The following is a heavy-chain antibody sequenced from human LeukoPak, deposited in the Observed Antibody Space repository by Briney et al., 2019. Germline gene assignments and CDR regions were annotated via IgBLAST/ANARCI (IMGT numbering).Heavy chain of an antibody. V-gene: IGHV4-61*02. Sequence: SETLSLTCTVSGGSISSGSYYWSWMRQPAGKGLEWIGRIYTSGSTNYNPSLKSRVTMSVDTSKNQFSLKLSSVTAADAAVYYCATSSSSWYLEAFDIWGQGTMVTVSS. CDR1: GGSISSGSYY. CDR3: ATSSSSWYLEAFDI. J-gene: IGHJ3*02. D-gene: IGHD6-13*01. CDR2: IYTSGST.